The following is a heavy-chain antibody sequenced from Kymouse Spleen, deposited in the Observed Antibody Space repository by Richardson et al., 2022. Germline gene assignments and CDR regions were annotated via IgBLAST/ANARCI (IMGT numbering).Heavy chain of an antibody. V-gene: IGHV3-7*01. CDR1: GFTFSSYW. J-gene: IGHJ5*02. CDR2: IKQDGSEK. D-gene: IGHD6-19*01. Sequence: EVQLVESGGGLVQPGGSLRLSCAASGFTFSSYWMSWVRQAPGKGLEWVANIKQDGSEKYYVDSVKGRFTISRDNAKNSLYLQMNSLRAEDTAVYYCAREGAIYSSGWYNWFDPWGQGTLVTVSS. CDR3: AREGAIYSSGWYNWFDP.